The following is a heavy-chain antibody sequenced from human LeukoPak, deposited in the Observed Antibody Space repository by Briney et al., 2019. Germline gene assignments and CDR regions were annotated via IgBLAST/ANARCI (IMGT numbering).Heavy chain of an antibody. D-gene: IGHD6-19*01. Sequence: SETLSLTCTVSGGSISSYYWTWIRQPPGKGLEWIGYIYSSGSTNYNPSLKSRITISVDTSRNQFSLKLSSVTDADTAVYYCARVGLQQWLKTPFDYWGQGTLVTVSS. CDR1: GGSISSYY. V-gene: IGHV4-59*01. J-gene: IGHJ4*02. CDR3: ARVGLQQWLKTPFDY. CDR2: IYSSGST.